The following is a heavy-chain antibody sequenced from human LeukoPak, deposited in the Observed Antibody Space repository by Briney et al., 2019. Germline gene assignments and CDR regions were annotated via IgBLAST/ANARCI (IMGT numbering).Heavy chain of an antibody. D-gene: IGHD1-1*01. J-gene: IGHJ4*02. V-gene: IGHV3-23*01. CDR2: ISGSDGST. CDR3: AKDFVRYNIQFDY. Sequence: PGGSLRLSCVASGFTFSSYAMSWVRQAPGKGLEWVSGISGSDGSTYYTDSVKGRFTISRDNSKNTLYLQMNSLRAEDTALYYCAKDFVRYNIQFDYWGQGALVTVSS. CDR1: GFTFSSYA.